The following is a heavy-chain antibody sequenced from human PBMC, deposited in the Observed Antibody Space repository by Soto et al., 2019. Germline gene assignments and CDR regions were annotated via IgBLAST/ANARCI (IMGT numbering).Heavy chain of an antibody. CDR2: LYTSGST. V-gene: IGHV4-4*07. J-gene: IGHJ6*02. D-gene: IGHD3-3*01. CDR3: ARDSSGYDFWSRIHYYYYGMDV. CDR1: GGSISSYY. Sequence: TSETLSLTCTVSGGSISSYYWSWIRQPAGKGLEWIGRLYTSGSTNYNPSLKSRVTMSVDTSKNQFSLKLSSVTAVDTAVYYCARDSSGYDFWSRIHYYYYGMDVWGQGTTVTVSS.